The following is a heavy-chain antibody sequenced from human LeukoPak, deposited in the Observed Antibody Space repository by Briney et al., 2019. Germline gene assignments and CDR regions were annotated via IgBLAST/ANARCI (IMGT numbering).Heavy chain of an antibody. CDR2: ISSSSSYI. V-gene: IGHV3-21*01. Sequence: GGSLRLSCAASGXTFSSYNMNWVRQAPGKGLEWVCSISSSSSYIYYTDSVKGRFTISRDNAKISLYLQMNSLRADDTAIYYCARVSLGAAAGTSRWGQGTLVTVSS. CDR3: ARVSLGAAAGTSR. D-gene: IGHD6-13*01. CDR1: GXTFSSYN. J-gene: IGHJ4*02.